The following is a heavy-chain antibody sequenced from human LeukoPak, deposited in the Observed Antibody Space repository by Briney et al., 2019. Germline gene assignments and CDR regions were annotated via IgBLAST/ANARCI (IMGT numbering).Heavy chain of an antibody. D-gene: IGHD3-22*01. CDR3: AKDDRIRYYYDSSGYYRDQGFDY. Sequence: PGGSLRLSCAASGFTFSSYAMSWVRQAPGKGLEWVSAISGSGGSTYYADSVKGRFTISRDNSKNTLYLQMNSLRAEDTAVYYCAKDDRIRYYYDSSGYYRDQGFDYWGQGTLVTVSS. V-gene: IGHV3-23*01. CDR1: GFTFSSYA. CDR2: ISGSGGST. J-gene: IGHJ4*02.